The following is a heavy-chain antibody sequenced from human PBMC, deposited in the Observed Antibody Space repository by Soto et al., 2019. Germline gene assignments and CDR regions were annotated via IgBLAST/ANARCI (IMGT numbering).Heavy chain of an antibody. Sequence: SETLSLTCTVSGGSISSYYWSWIRQPPGKGLEWIGYIYYSGSTNYNPSLKSRVTISVDTSKNQFSLKLSSVTAADTAVYYCARHNYDFWSGYYTGLTPRYYYYMDVWGKRTKVTVSS. CDR2: IYYSGST. D-gene: IGHD3-3*01. CDR3: ARHNYDFWSGYYTGLTPRYYYYMDV. J-gene: IGHJ6*03. V-gene: IGHV4-59*08. CDR1: GGSISSYY.